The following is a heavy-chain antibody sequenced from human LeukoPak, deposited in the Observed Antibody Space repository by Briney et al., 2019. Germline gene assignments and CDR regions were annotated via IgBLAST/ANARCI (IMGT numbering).Heavy chain of an antibody. CDR3: ARDSGSSWNRGSDY. D-gene: IGHD6-13*01. CDR2: IWYDGSNK. CDR1: GFTFSSYG. Sequence: GGSLRLSCAASGFTFSSYGMHWVRQAPGKGLEWVAVIWYDGSNKYYADSVKGRFTISRDNSKNTLYLQMNSLRAEDTAVYYCARDSGSSWNRGSDYWGQGTLVTVSS. J-gene: IGHJ4*02. V-gene: IGHV3-33*01.